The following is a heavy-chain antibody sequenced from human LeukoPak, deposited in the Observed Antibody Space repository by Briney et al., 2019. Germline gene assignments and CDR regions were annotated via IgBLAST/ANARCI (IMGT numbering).Heavy chain of an antibody. CDR2: IKQDGSEK. J-gene: IGHJ4*02. V-gene: IGHV3-7*01. D-gene: IGHD6-19*01. CDR1: GFTFSSHW. CDR3: ARQRAVAGFFDY. Sequence: GGSLRLSCAASGFTFSSHWMSWVRQAPGKGLEWVANIKQDGSEKYYVDSVKGRFTISRDNAKNSLYLQMNSLRAEDTAVYYCARQRAVAGFFDYWGQGTLVTVSS.